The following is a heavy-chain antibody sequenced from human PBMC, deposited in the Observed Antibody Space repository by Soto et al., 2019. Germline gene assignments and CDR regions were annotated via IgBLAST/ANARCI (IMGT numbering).Heavy chain of an antibody. J-gene: IGHJ6*02. CDR3: AREPTVAYYYYGMDV. V-gene: IGHV4-31*03. D-gene: IGHD4-17*01. Sequence: SETLSLTCTVAGGSISGGGYYWSWIRQHPGKGLEWIGYIYYSGSTYYIPSLKSRVTISVDTSKNQFSLKLSSVTAADTAVYYCAREPTVAYYYYGMDVWGQGTTVTVSS. CDR1: GGSISGGGYY. CDR2: IYYSGST.